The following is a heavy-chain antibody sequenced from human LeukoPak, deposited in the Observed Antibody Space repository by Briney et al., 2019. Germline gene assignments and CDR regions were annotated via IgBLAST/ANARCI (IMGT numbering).Heavy chain of an antibody. Sequence: SQTLSLACTLSAGSISSTSSYSGWIRQPPGKGLEWIATIYYSGSTYYNASLKSRLTIAVDTSKSQFSLKLSPVTAADTAVYYCARLNYYGFDYWGQGILVTFSS. CDR3: ARLNYYGFDY. D-gene: IGHD1-26*01. J-gene: IGHJ4*02. CDR1: AGSISSTSSY. V-gene: IGHV4-39*01. CDR2: IYYSGST.